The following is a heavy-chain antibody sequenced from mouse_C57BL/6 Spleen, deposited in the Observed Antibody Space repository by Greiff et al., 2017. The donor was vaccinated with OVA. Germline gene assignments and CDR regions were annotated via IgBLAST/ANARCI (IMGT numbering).Heavy chain of an antibody. CDR2: IYPGSGST. D-gene: IGHD1-1*01. J-gene: IGHJ3*01. CDR3: ARALSYYYGSSLFAY. CDR1: GYTFTSYW. Sequence: QVQLQQPGAELVKPGASVKMSCKASGYTFTSYWITWVKQRPGQGLEWIGDIYPGSGSTNYNEKFKSKATLTVDKSSSTAYMQLSSLTSEDSAVYYCARALSYYYGSSLFAYWGQGTLVTVSA. V-gene: IGHV1-55*01.